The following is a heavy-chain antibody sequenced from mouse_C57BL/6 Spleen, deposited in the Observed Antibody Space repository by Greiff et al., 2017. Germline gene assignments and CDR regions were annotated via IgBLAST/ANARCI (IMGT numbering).Heavy chain of an antibody. J-gene: IGHJ2*01. D-gene: IGHD1-1*01. CDR3: ARAHYYGSRGDY. CDR1: GYTFTDYY. V-gene: IGHV1-26*01. CDR2: INPNNGGT. Sequence: EVQLQQSGPELVKPGASVKISCKASGYTFTDYYMNWVKQSHGKSLEWIGDINPNNGGTSYNQKFKGKATLTVDKSSSTAYMELRSLTSEDSAVYYCARAHYYGSRGDYWGQGTTLTVSS.